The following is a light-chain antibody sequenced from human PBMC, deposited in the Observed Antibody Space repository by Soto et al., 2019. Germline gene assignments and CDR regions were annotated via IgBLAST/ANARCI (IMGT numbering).Light chain of an antibody. Sequence: DIVLTQSPDSLAVSLGERATITCKSSQIVLDRTSNENAVAWYQHKPGRPPTLLISWASRRESGVPSRFSGSGYRTDFRLAIDSVQTDDVAIYYCQQFYTTSYTFGQGTRLEIK. J-gene: IGKJ2*01. V-gene: IGKV4-1*01. CDR1: QIVLDRTSNENA. CDR3: QQFYTTSYT. CDR2: WAS.